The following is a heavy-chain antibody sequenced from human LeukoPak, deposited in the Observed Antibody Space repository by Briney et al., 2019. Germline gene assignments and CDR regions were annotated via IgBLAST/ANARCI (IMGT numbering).Heavy chain of an antibody. CDR2: TYYRSKWYN. CDR1: GDSVSSNSAA. D-gene: IGHD2-8*01. J-gene: IGHJ4*02. Sequence: SQTLSLTCAISGDSVSSNSAAWTWIRQSPSRGLEWLGRTYYRSKWYNDYTVSVNSRIIINPDTSKNQFSLQLNSVTPEDTAVYYCARGVPGVPRYFDYWGQGTLVTVSS. CDR3: ARGVPGVPRYFDY. V-gene: IGHV6-1*01.